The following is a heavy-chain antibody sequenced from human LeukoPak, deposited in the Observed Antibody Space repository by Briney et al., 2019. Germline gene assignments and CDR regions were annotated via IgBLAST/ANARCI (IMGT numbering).Heavy chain of an antibody. J-gene: IGHJ4*02. CDR2: ISGSGGST. CDR1: GFTFSSYA. D-gene: IGHD6-13*01. Sequence: GGSLRLSCAASGFTFSSYAMSWVRQAPGKGLEWVSAISGSGGSTYYADSVKGRFTISRDNSKNTLYLQMDSLRAEDSAVYYCARKSIATSVGWAQFDSWGQGTLVIVSS. V-gene: IGHV3-23*01. CDR3: ARKSIATSVGWAQFDS.